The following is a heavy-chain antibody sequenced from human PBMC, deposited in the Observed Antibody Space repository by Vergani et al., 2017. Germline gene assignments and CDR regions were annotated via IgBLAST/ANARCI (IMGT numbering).Heavy chain of an antibody. CDR1: GYTCTGYY. D-gene: IGHD2-2*01. CDR3: ARDFIVVVPAAPPDWYFDL. CDR2: INPNSGGT. Sequence: QVQLVQSGAEVKKPGASVKVSCKASGYTCTGYYMHWVRQAPGQGLEWMGWINPNSGGTNYAQKFQGRVTMTRDTSISTAYMELSRLRSDDTAVYYCARDFIVVVPAAPPDWYFDLWGRGTLVTVSS. V-gene: IGHV1-2*02. J-gene: IGHJ2*01.